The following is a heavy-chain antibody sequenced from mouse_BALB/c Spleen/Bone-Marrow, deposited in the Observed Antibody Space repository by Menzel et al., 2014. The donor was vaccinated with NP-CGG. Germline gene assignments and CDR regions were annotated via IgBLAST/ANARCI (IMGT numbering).Heavy chain of an antibody. Sequence: VQLQQSGAELAKPGASVKMSCKASGYTFTSYWMHWVKQRPGQGLEWIGYINPSTSYTAYNQKFKVKATLTADKSSNTAYMQLSSLTSEDSAVYYCARGNYEAMDYWGQGTSVTVSS. CDR1: GYTFTSYW. J-gene: IGHJ4*01. CDR3: ARGNYEAMDY. D-gene: IGHD2-1*01. V-gene: IGHV1-7*01. CDR2: INPSTSYT.